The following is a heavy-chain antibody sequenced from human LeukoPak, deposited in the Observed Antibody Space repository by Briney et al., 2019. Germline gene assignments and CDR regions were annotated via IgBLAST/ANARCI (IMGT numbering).Heavy chain of an antibody. Sequence: ASVKVSCKASGYTFTSYGISWVRQAPGQGLEWMGWISAYNGNTNYAQKLQGRVTMTTDTSTSTAYMELRSLRSDDTAVYYCARLRRIVGATGNWYFDYWGQGTLVTVSS. CDR2: ISAYNGNT. V-gene: IGHV1-18*01. CDR1: GYTFTSYG. J-gene: IGHJ4*02. D-gene: IGHD1-26*01. CDR3: ARLRRIVGATGNWYFDY.